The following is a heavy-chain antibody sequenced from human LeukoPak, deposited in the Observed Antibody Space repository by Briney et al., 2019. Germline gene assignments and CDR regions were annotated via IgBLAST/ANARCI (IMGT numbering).Heavy chain of an antibody. D-gene: IGHD2-8*02. V-gene: IGHV4-59*08. CDR3: ARHGGVGVIPDFDY. Sequence: SETLSLTCTVSGGSISRYTWSWIRQPPGKGLEWIGYIYYTGSTNYNPSLKSRVTISVDTSKNHFSLKLSSVTAADTAVYYCARHGGVGVIPDFDYWGPGTLVTVSS. J-gene: IGHJ4*02. CDR2: IYYTGST. CDR1: GGSISRYT.